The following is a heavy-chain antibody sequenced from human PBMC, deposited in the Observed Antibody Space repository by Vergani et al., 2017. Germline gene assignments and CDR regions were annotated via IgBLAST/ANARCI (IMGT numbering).Heavy chain of an antibody. CDR3: AKYSSSWYFDYLYYYMDV. Sequence: QLQLQESGSGLVKPSQTLSLTCAVSGDSITNGGFSWNWIRQPPGKGPEWIGYIFPSGNSDYNPSLKNRVSISLDKSKNQFSLKLSSVTAADTAVYYCAKYSSSWYFDYLYYYMDVWGKGTTVTVSS. CDR2: IFPSGNS. V-gene: IGHV4-30-2*02. J-gene: IGHJ6*03. D-gene: IGHD6-13*01. CDR1: GDSITNGGFS.